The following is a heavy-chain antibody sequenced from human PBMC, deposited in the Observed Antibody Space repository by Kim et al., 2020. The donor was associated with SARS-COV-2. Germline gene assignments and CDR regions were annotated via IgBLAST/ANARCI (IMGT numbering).Heavy chain of an antibody. CDR2: ISGGGDST. Sequence: GGSLRLSCAASGFTFSTYPMSWVRQAPGKGLEWVSSISGGGDSTYYADSVKCRFTVSRDNSKVTLYLQMNNLRVEETAGYFCARYVVSLNLYSGLDVWG. CDR3: ARYVVSLNLYSGLDV. CDR1: GFTFSTYP. D-gene: IGHD3-22*01. J-gene: IGHJ6*02. V-gene: IGHV3-23*01.